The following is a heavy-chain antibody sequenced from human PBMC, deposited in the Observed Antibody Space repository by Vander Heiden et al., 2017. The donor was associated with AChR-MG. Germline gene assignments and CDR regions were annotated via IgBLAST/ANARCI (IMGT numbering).Heavy chain of an antibody. CDR2: IWYDGSKK. Sequence: QVQLVESGVGVVRPGGPLRLSCAASGFTLRTYGMPWARQAPGKGLEWVAIIWYDGSKKYYADSGKDRFTISRDNSNNTLYLQMNSLRADDTAVYYCARRSGWGQQDHWGQGTLVTVSS. CDR1: GFTLRTYG. J-gene: IGHJ4*02. V-gene: IGHV3-33*08. CDR3: ARRSGWGQQDH. D-gene: IGHD6-19*01.